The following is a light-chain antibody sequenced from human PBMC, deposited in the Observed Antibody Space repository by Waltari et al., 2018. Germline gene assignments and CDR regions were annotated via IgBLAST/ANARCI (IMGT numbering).Light chain of an antibody. V-gene: IGKV2-29*02. CDR2: AVS. CDR1: QTLLHSDGQPY. J-gene: IGKJ1*01. CDR3: MQGLHLPRT. Sequence: DVVMTQTPLSLSVTPGQPASISCKSSQTLLHSDGQPYLYWFLQKPGQSPQLLIYAVSSRLSGVSTKFSGSGSGTDFTLKISRVEAEDVGIYYCMQGLHLPRTFGQGTKVEMK.